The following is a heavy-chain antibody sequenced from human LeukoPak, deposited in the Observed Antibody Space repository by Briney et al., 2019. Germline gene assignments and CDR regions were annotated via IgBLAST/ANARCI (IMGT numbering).Heavy chain of an antibody. CDR1: GFMFSQHT. CDR2: ISGSGDVT. D-gene: IGHD3-10*01. Sequence: GGSLRLSCAVSGFMFSQHTMSWVRQAPGKRLEWVSSISGSGDVTRYADSVMGRFTISRDNAKNTLSLQMNSLRAEDTAVYYCAKSDCASDGCKLLNYWGQGTLVTASS. CDR3: AKSDCASDGCKLLNY. V-gene: IGHV3-23*01. J-gene: IGHJ4*02.